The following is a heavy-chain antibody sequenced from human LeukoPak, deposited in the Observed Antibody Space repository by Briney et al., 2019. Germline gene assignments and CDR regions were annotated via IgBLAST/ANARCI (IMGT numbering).Heavy chain of an antibody. CDR3: AREALSDNSGWRYYFDS. CDR1: GFTISSFG. Sequence: PGGSLRLSCAASGFTISSFGMNWVRQAPGRGLEWVSNISHTSSAIEYADSVKGRFTISRDNSKNTLYLQMNSLRAEDTAVYYCAREALSDNSGWRYYFDSWGQGTLVTVSS. V-gene: IGHV3-48*01. CDR2: ISHTSSAI. D-gene: IGHD5-12*01. J-gene: IGHJ4*02.